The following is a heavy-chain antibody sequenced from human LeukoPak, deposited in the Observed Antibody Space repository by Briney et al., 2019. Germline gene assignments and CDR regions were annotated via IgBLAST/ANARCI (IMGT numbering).Heavy chain of an antibody. CDR2: ISGSGGST. CDR3: PVGDDYYYYYGMDV. J-gene: IGHJ6*02. D-gene: IGHD3-10*01. V-gene: IGHV3-23*01. Sequence: PGGSLRLSCAASGFTFSSYAMSWVRQAPGKGLEWVSAISGSGGSTYYADAVKGRFTISRDNSKNTLYLQTNSLGAEDTGVYYCPVGDDYYYYYGMDVWGQGTTVTVSS. CDR1: GFTFSSYA.